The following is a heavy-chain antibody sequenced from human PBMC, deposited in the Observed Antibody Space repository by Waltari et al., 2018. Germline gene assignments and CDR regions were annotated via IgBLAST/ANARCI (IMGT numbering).Heavy chain of an antibody. CDR3: AKDFYGDYFYFDY. CDR1: GFPFSSYA. D-gene: IGHD4-17*01. J-gene: IGHJ4*02. CDR2: ISGSGGST. Sequence: EVQLLESGGGLVQPGGSLRLSCAASGFPFSSYAMTWVRPAPGKGLEWVSAISGSGGSTYYADSVKGRFTISRDNSKNTLYLQMNSLRAEDTAVYYCAKDFYGDYFYFDYWGQGTLVTVSS. V-gene: IGHV3-23*01.